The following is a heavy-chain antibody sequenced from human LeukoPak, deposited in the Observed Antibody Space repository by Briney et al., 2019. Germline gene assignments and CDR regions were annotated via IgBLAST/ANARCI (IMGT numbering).Heavy chain of an antibody. J-gene: IGHJ5*02. CDR1: GFTFSSYA. CDR3: AKDFTGYSSSWYFRIRGWFDP. Sequence: GGSLRLSCAASGFTFSSYAMSWVRQAPGKGLEWVSAISGSGGSTYYADSVKGRFTISRDNSKNTLYLQMNSLRAEDTAVYYCAKDFTGYSSSWYFRIRGWFDPWGQGTLVTVSS. D-gene: IGHD6-13*01. V-gene: IGHV3-23*01. CDR2: ISGSGGST.